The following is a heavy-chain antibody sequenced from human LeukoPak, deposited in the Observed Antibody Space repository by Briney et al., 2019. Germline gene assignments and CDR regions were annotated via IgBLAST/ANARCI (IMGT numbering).Heavy chain of an antibody. J-gene: IGHJ4*02. CDR3: ARGRGTVTRFYFDY. CDR2: INHSGST. D-gene: IGHD4-17*01. Sequence: SETLSLTCAVYGGSFSGYYWSWIRQPPGKGLEWIGEINHSGSTNYNPSLKSRVTISVDTSKNQFSLKLNSVTAADTAVYYCARGRGTVTRFYFDYWGQGTLVSVSS. CDR1: GGSFSGYY. V-gene: IGHV4-34*01.